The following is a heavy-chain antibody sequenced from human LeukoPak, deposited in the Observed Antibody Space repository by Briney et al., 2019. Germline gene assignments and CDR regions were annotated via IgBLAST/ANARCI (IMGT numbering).Heavy chain of an antibody. CDR3: ARGSVYNSGWYFDS. J-gene: IGHJ4*02. CDR2: IYYSGST. Sequence: KPSETPSLTCTVSGGSISSYYWSWIRQPPGKGLEWIGYIYYSGSTDYNPSLKSRVTISLDTSKNQFSLNLTSVTAADTAVYSCARGSVYNSGWYFDSWGQGTLVTVSS. V-gene: IGHV4-59*01. CDR1: GGSISSYY. D-gene: IGHD6-25*01.